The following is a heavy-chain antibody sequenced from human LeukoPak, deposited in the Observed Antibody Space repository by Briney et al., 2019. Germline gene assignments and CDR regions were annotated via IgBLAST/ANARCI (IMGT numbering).Heavy chain of an antibody. CDR1: GFTFSSYA. CDR2: ISGSGGST. CDR3: AREHSSSWCFDF. V-gene: IGHV3-23*01. J-gene: IGHJ4*02. Sequence: GGSLRLSCAASGFTFSSYAMSWVRQAPGKGLEWVSAISGSGGSTYYTDSVKGRFTISRDSSKNTLYLQMNSLRAEDTAVYYCAREHSSSWCFDFWGQGTLVTVSS. D-gene: IGHD6-13*01.